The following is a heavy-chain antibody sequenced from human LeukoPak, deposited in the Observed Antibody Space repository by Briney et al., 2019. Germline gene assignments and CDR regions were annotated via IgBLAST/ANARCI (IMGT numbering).Heavy chain of an antibody. Sequence: GGSLRLSCAASGFTFSTYSLTWVRQAPGKGLEWVSFIDSSSSYIHYAGSVKGRFTISRDNAKNSVYMQMNSLRAEDTAVYSCARQRRYCSGDSCYQRTFDFWGQGTLVTVSS. D-gene: IGHD2-15*01. J-gene: IGHJ4*02. CDR3: ARQRRYCSGDSCYQRTFDF. CDR2: IDSSSSYI. CDR1: GFTFSTYS. V-gene: IGHV3-21*01.